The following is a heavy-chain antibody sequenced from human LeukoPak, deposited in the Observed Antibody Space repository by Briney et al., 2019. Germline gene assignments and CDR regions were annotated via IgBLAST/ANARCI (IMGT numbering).Heavy chain of an antibody. J-gene: IGHJ6*04. D-gene: IGHD3-10*02. Sequence: GGTLRLSCAASGFTFSSYGMNWVRRAPGKALEWVSTITGSGGSTYYADSVKGRFTISRDNAKNLLYLQMNSLRAEDTAVYYCAELGITMIGGVWGKGTTVTISS. CDR3: AELGITMIGGV. V-gene: IGHV3-23*01. CDR2: ITGSGGST. CDR1: GFTFSSYG.